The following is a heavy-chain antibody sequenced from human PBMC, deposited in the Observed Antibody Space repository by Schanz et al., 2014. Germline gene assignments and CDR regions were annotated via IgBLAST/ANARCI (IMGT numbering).Heavy chain of an antibody. Sequence: DVQLLESGGGLVQPGGSLRLSCAASGFTFTNYAMSWVRQAPGKGLEWVSSISYGTSYIYYAESVKGRFTISRDNAKNSLYLQMNGLRAEDTAVYYCARVALPGYSSPRDAFDIWGQGTMVTVSP. J-gene: IGHJ3*02. CDR1: GFTFTNYA. CDR2: ISYGTSYI. V-gene: IGHV3-21*01. CDR3: ARVALPGYSSPRDAFDI. D-gene: IGHD5-18*01.